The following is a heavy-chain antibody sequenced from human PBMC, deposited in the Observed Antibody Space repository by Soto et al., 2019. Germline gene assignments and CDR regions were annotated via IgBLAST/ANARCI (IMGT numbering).Heavy chain of an antibody. CDR1: GFTFRSFI. Sequence: GGSLRLSCAASGFTFRSFIMNWVRQAPGKGLEWVSTISSNSAYIYYTDALRGRFTISRDNAKNSLHLQMSSLRAEDTAVYYCTRDASRDSSARGWFDPWGPGTLVTVSS. V-gene: IGHV3-21*01. CDR3: TRDASRDSSARGWFDP. J-gene: IGHJ5*02. D-gene: IGHD6-13*01. CDR2: ISSNSAYI.